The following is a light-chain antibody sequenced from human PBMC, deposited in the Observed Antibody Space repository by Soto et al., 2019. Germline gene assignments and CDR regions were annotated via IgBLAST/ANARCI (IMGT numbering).Light chain of an antibody. CDR1: QSVSSY. Sequence: EIVLTQFPATLSLSPGERATLSCRASQSVSSYLAWYQQKPGQAPRLLIYDISNRATGIPARFIGSGSGTDFTLTISSLEPEDSVVYYCQQRNAWPRNTFGQGTKLEI. J-gene: IGKJ2*01. CDR3: QQRNAWPRNT. CDR2: DIS. V-gene: IGKV3-11*01.